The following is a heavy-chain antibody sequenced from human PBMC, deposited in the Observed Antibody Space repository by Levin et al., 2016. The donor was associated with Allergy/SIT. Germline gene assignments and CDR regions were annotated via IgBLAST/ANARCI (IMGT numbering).Heavy chain of an antibody. Sequence: GGSLRLSCSTSGFIFREFYMSWIRQAPGKGLEWVSYISPTSRYTDYVDSVKGRFTISRDDAKNSLDLQMNSLRAEDTAVYYCARRYYDPSGYYYFDQWGQGTLVTVSS. CDR3: ARRYYDPSGYYYFDQ. V-gene: IGHV3-11*03. J-gene: IGHJ4*02. CDR1: GFIFREFY. CDR2: ISPTSRYT. D-gene: IGHD3-22*01.